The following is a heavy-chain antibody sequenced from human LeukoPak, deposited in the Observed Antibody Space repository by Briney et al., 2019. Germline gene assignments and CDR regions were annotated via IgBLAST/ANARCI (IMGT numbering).Heavy chain of an antibody. Sequence: SQTLSLTCAISGDSVSSNSATWNWIRQSPSRGLEWLGRTYKRSKWYNDYAESVKSRITINPDTSKNQFSLQLNPVTPEDTAVYYCARDHYDFWSGYSKAFDYWGQGTLVTVSS. CDR1: GDSVSSNSAT. D-gene: IGHD3-3*01. CDR2: TYKRSKWYN. V-gene: IGHV6-1*01. J-gene: IGHJ4*02. CDR3: ARDHYDFWSGYSKAFDY.